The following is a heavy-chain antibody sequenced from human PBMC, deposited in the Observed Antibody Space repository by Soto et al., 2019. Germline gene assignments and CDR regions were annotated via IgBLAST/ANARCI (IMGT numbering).Heavy chain of an antibody. J-gene: IGHJ4*02. CDR3: ARSRDSGWPY. Sequence: PGGSLRLSCAASGFTFSSYWMHWVRQAPGEGLVWVSRINSDGSSTRYADSVKGRFTISRDNAKNTLYLQMNSLRAEDTAVYYCARSRDSGWPYCGQGTLVTVSS. V-gene: IGHV3-74*01. CDR2: INSDGSST. CDR1: GFTFSSYW. D-gene: IGHD6-19*01.